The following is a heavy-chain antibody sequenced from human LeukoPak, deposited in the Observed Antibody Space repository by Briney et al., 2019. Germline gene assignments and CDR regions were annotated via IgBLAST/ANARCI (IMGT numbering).Heavy chain of an antibody. V-gene: IGHV3-23*01. CDR1: GFTFSSYA. D-gene: IGHD3-10*01. J-gene: IGHJ4*02. CDR3: AKDGKLSYYYGSGSSIDY. CDR2: ISGSGGST. Sequence: QAGGSLRLPCAASGFTFSSYAMSWVRQAPGKGLEWVSAISGSGGSTYYADSVKGRFTISRDNSKNTLYLQMNSLRAEDTAVYYCAKDGKLSYYYGSGSSIDYWGQGTLVTVSS.